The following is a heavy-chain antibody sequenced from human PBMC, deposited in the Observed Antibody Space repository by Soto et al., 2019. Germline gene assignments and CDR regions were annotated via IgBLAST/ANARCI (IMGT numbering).Heavy chain of an antibody. D-gene: IGHD3-3*01. Sequence: QVQLVQSGAEVKKPGSSVKVSCKASGGTFSSYAISWVRQAPGQGLEWMGGIIPIFGPANYAQKFQGRVTITADEATSTAYRELSSLRSEDTAVYYCARVPFYDPSRMGSGPWGQGTLVTVSS. CDR3: ARVPFYDPSRMGSGP. CDR2: IIPIFGPA. CDR1: GGTFSSYA. V-gene: IGHV1-69*01. J-gene: IGHJ5*02.